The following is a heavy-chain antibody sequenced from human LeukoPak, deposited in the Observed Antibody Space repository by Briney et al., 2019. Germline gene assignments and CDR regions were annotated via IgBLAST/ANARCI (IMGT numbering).Heavy chain of an antibody. CDR1: GSSISGFH. Sequence: SETLSLTCSVSGSSISGFHWSLFRQPPEKTLEWIGFIYSSETTSYNPSLRSRVTVSADTSKTHFSLNLESVTAADAAVYYCARCTVQGATICDFWGQGVLVTVSS. CDR2: IYSSETT. D-gene: IGHD5-24*01. J-gene: IGHJ4*02. CDR3: ARCTVQGATICDF. V-gene: IGHV4-59*08.